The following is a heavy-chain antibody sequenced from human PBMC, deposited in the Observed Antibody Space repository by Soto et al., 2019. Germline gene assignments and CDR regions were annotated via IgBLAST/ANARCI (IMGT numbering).Heavy chain of an antibody. Sequence: SETLSLTCTVSGGSISSGGYYWSWIRQHPGKGLEWIGYIYYSGSTYYNPSLKSRVTISVDTSKNQFSLKLSSVTAADTAVYYCARVKPVVVVDAFYYYMDVWGKGTTVTVSS. CDR2: IYYSGST. V-gene: IGHV4-31*03. D-gene: IGHD2-15*01. CDR3: ARVKPVVVVDAFYYYMDV. J-gene: IGHJ6*03. CDR1: GGSISSGGYY.